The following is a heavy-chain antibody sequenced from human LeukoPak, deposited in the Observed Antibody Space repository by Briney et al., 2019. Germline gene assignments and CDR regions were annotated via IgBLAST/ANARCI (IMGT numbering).Heavy chain of an antibody. CDR2: IGSAGDI. CDR1: GFTFSNYD. V-gene: IGHV3-13*01. J-gene: IGHJ5*02. Sequence: GGSLRLSCAASGFTFSNYDMHWVRQATGKGLEWVSAIGSAGDIYYLGSVKGRFTISRENAKNSLYLQMNSLRPGDTALYYCAVVTSSSISWGQGTQVTVSS. CDR3: AVVTSSSIS. D-gene: IGHD2-21*02.